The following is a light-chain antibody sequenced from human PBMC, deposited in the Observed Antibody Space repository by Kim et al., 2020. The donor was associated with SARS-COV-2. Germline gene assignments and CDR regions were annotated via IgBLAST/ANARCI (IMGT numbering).Light chain of an antibody. CDR1: QSISSY. Sequence: ASVGDRVTITCRASQSISSYLNWYQQKPGKAPKLLIYAASSLQSGVPSRFSGSGSGTDFTLTISSLQPEDFATYDCQQSYSTPGTFGQGTKVDIK. V-gene: IGKV1-39*01. J-gene: IGKJ1*01. CDR2: AAS. CDR3: QQSYSTPGT.